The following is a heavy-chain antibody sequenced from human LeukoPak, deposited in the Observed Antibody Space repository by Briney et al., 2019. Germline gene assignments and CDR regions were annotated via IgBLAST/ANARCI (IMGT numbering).Heavy chain of an antibody. Sequence: GASVKVSCKVSGYTLTELSMHWVRQAPGKGLEWMGGFDPEDGETIYAQKFQGRVTMTEDTSTDSAYMELSSLRSEDTAVYYCATGVPVTAQINYYYYGMDVWGQGTTVTVSS. V-gene: IGHV1-24*01. CDR1: GYTLTELS. CDR2: FDPEDGET. CDR3: ATGVPVTAQINYYYYGMDV. J-gene: IGHJ6*02. D-gene: IGHD4-23*01.